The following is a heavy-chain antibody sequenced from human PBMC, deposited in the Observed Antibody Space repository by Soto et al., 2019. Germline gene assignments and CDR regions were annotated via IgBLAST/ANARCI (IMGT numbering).Heavy chain of an antibody. CDR1: GGTVSSYA. J-gene: IGHJ4*02. CDR2: FIPIFVSA. V-gene: IGHV1-69*13. Sequence: SVKVSCKASGGTVSSYAITWVRQAPGKGLEWMGVFIPIFVSAHYAPKFQGRITITADESTSTAYMELSGLTSEDTAIYYCARDVSSDTTGFRGYDLWGQGTQVTVSS. D-gene: IGHD3-10*01. CDR3: ARDVSSDTTGFRGYDL.